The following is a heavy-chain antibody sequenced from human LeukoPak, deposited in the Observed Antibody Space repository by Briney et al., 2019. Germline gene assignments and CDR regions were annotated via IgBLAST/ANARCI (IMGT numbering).Heavy chain of an antibody. V-gene: IGHV1-2*02. Sequence: ASVKVFCKASGYTFTGYYMHWVRQAPGQGLEWMGWINPNSGGTSYAQPFKDRVTMTRDTAISTAYMELSSLRSDDTAVYYCARRLVDSNDGYDVWGQGTMVIVSS. CDR3: ARRLVDSNDGYDV. D-gene: IGHD2-15*01. CDR2: INPNSGGT. J-gene: IGHJ3*01. CDR1: GYTFTGYY.